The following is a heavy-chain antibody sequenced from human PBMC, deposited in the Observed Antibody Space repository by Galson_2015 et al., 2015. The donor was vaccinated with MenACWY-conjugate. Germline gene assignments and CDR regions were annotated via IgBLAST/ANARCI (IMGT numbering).Heavy chain of an antibody. CDR2: IKPDGSEK. CDR3: ASEDYYYDSSSRRKLSMDY. D-gene: IGHD3-22*01. Sequence: SLRLSCAVSGFTFSRSWMHWVRQAPGKGLEWVADIKPDGSEKYYADSVKGRFTISRDNVKNSLYLQMNSLRAEDTAVYYCASEDYYYDSSSRRKLSMDYWGQGTLVTVSS. CDR1: GFTFSRSW. V-gene: IGHV3-7*03. J-gene: IGHJ4*02.